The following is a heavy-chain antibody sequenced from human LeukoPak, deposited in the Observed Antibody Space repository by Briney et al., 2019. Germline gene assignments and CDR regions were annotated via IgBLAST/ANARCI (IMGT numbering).Heavy chain of an antibody. D-gene: IGHD2-2*01. CDR2: INPDNGDT. CDR1: GYTFIDPY. CDR3: AREEREYCTTTNCFDFDY. Sequence: ASVKVSCKTSGYTFIDPYVHWVRQAPGQGLEWMGWINPDNGDTKYARKFQGRISMTSDTSISTAYMELSSLTSDDTAVFFCAREEREYCTTTNCFDFDYWGQGTLVAVSS. V-gene: IGHV1-2*02. J-gene: IGHJ4*02.